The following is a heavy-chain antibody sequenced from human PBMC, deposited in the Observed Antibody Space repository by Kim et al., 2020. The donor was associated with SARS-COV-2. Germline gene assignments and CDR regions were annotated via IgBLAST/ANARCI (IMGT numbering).Heavy chain of an antibody. D-gene: IGHD2-2*01. CDR1: GYTLTELS. V-gene: IGHV1-24*01. J-gene: IGHJ4*02. CDR2: FDPEDGET. CDR3: ATGYCSSTSCPGYFDY. Sequence: ASVKVSCKVSGYTLTELSMHWVRQAPGKGLEWMGGFDPEDGETIYAQKFQGRVTMTEDTSTDTAYMELSSLRSEDTAVYYCATGYCSSTSCPGYFDYWGQGTLVTVSS.